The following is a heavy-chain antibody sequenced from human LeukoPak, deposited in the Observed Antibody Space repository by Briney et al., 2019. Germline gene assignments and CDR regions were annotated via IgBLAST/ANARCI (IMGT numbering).Heavy chain of an antibody. CDR1: GYTFTGYY. CDR2: INPNSGGT. V-gene: IGHV1-2*02. J-gene: IGHJ4*02. Sequence: ASVKVSCKASGYTFTGYYMHWVRQAPGQGLEWMGWINPNSGGTNYAQKFQGRVTMTRDTSISTAYMELSRLRSGDTAVYYCARVRKAWGLLHFGYWGQGTLVTVSS. CDR3: ARVRKAWGLLHFGY. D-gene: IGHD1-26*01.